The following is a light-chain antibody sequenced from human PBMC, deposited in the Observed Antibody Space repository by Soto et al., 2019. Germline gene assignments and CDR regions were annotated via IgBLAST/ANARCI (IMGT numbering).Light chain of an antibody. V-gene: IGKV3-20*01. CDR1: QSSSSHF. J-gene: IGKJ1*01. CDR2: GTS. Sequence: EIVLTQSPGTLSLSPGERATLSCRASQSSSSHFLAWYQQKPGQAPRLLIHGTSSRATGIPDRFSGSGSGTDFTLTINSLEPEDFAVYYCQHFGSSLRTFGQGTK. CDR3: QHFGSSLRT.